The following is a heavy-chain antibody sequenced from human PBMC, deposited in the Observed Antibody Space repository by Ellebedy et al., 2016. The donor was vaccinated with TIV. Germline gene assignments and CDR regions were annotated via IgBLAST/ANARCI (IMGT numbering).Heavy chain of an antibody. Sequence: PGGSLRLSCAASGFTVSSNYMSWVRQAPGKGLEWVSVIYSGVSTYYADSVKGRFTISRDNSKNTLYLQMNSLRAEDTAVYYCARDLGYGWFDPWGKGTLVTVSS. V-gene: IGHV3-66*01. D-gene: IGHD3-16*01. J-gene: IGHJ5*02. CDR2: IYSGVST. CDR3: ARDLGYGWFDP. CDR1: GFTVSSNY.